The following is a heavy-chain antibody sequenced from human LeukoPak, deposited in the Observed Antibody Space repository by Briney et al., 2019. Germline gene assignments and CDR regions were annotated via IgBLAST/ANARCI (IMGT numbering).Heavy chain of an antibody. Sequence: GGSLRLSCAASGFNFNTYWMSWVRQAPGKGLEWVANIKQDGSEKFYVDSMKGRFTISRDNSKNSLYLQMNSLRAEDTAMYYCAKDSSGSRTPNYFDYWGQGTLVTVSS. D-gene: IGHD1-26*01. CDR3: AKDSSGSRTPNYFDY. CDR1: GFNFNTYW. V-gene: IGHV3-7*01. CDR2: IKQDGSEK. J-gene: IGHJ4*02.